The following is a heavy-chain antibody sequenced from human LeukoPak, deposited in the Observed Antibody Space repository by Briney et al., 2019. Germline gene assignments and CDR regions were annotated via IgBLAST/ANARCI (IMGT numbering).Heavy chain of an antibody. J-gene: IGHJ4*02. CDR1: GFTFSSYS. Sequence: GGSLRLSFAVSGFTFSSYSMNWVRQAPGKGLEWVTSISSSSSYIYYADSVKGRFTISRDNAKNSLYLQMNSLRAEDTAVYYCARGGSSGSFDYWGQGTLVTVSS. D-gene: IGHD6-19*01. CDR3: ARGGSSGSFDY. V-gene: IGHV3-21*01. CDR2: ISSSSSYI.